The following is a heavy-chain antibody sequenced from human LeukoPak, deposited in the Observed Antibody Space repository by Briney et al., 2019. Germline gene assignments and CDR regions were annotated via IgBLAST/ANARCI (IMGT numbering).Heavy chain of an antibody. J-gene: IGHJ4*02. CDR1: GYTFSNYG. V-gene: IGHV1-18*04. CDR2: ISGYNGKT. Sequence: GASVKVSCKASGYTFSNYGITWVRQAPGQGLEWMGWISGYNGKTNYAQKFQGRVTMTTDTSTNTAYMDLRSLRSDDTAVYYCARTGGDGYNFLDYWGQGTLVTVSS. CDR3: ARTGGDGYNFLDY. D-gene: IGHD5-24*01.